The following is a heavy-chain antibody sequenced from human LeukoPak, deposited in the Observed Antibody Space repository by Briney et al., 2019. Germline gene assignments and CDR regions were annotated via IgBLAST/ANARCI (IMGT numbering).Heavy chain of an antibody. V-gene: IGHV3-23*01. J-gene: IGHJ4*02. CDR2: ISRSGDRT. Sequence: GGSLRLSCEASGFTFSSYAMSWVRQAPGKGLEWVSAISRSGDRTYYTDSVRGRFTISRDNSKNTLFVQMSSLRAEDTAVYYCARTSTTVTTLHYWGQGTLVTVSS. CDR1: GFTFSSYA. D-gene: IGHD4-17*01. CDR3: ARTSTTVTTLHY.